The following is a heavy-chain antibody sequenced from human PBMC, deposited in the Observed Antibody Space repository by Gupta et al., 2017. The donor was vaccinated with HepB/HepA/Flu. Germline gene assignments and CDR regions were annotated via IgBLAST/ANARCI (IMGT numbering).Heavy chain of an antibody. V-gene: IGHV3-64*01. CDR2: ISSNGGST. CDR1: GFTFSSYA. J-gene: IGHJ3*02. CDR3: AREANSYGKAFDI. D-gene: IGHD5-18*01. Sequence: EVQLVESGGGLVQPGGSLRLSCVASGFTFSSYAIQWVRQAPGKGLEYVSIISSNGGSTYYANSVKGRFTISRDNSKNTLYLQMGSLRVEDMAVYYCAREANSYGKAFDIWGQGTMVTVSS.